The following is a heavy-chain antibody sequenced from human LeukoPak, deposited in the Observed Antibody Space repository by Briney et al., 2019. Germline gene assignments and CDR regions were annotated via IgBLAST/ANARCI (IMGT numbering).Heavy chain of an antibody. Sequence: SVTLSLTCTVSGGSVSSSIYYWSWIRQSPGKGLEWIGYIDYSGSTNYNPSLKSRVTISGDTSKNHISLKLTSVTAADTAVYYCAREGGPYRPLDYSGQGTLVTVTS. CDR1: GGSVSSSIYY. V-gene: IGHV4-61*03. CDR3: AREGGPYRPLDY. J-gene: IGHJ4*02. CDR2: IDYSGST.